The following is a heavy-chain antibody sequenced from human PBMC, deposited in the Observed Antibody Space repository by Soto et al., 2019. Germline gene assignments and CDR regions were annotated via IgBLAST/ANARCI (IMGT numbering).Heavy chain of an antibody. D-gene: IGHD3-22*01. CDR1: GFTFSSYA. CDR3: AKGDSSGYYWDWFDP. Sequence: LRLSCAASGFTFSSYAMSWVRQAPGKGLEWVSAISGSGGSTYYADSVKGRFTISRDNSKNTLYLQMNSLRAEDTAVYYCAKGDSSGYYWDWFDPWGQGTLVTVSS. V-gene: IGHV3-23*01. J-gene: IGHJ5*02. CDR2: ISGSGGST.